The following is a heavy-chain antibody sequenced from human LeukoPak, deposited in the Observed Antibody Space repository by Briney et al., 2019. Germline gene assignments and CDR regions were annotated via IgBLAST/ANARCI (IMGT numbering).Heavy chain of an antibody. D-gene: IGHD3-22*01. CDR2: IYSGGST. CDR1: GFTVSSDY. Sequence: PGGSLRLSRAASGFTVSSDYMSWVRQAPGKGLEWVSVIYSGGSTYYADSVKGRFTISRDNSKNTLYLQMNSLRAEDTAVYYCARDRDSSGYYYVWGQGTLVTVSS. J-gene: IGHJ4*02. V-gene: IGHV3-53*01. CDR3: ARDRDSSGYYYV.